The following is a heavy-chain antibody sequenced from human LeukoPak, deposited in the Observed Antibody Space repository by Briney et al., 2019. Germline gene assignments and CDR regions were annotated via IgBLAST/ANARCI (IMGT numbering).Heavy chain of an antibody. J-gene: IGHJ4*02. CDR1: GYTFTGYY. CDR2: INPNSGGT. CDR3: AKDHSSGWPDCFDY. D-gene: IGHD6-19*01. V-gene: IGHV1-2*02. Sequence: ASVKVSCKASGYTFTGYYMHWVRQAPGQGLEWMGWINPNSGGTNYAQKFQGRVAMTRDTSITTSYMELSRLQSDDTAVYYCAKDHSSGWPDCFDYWGQGALVTVSS.